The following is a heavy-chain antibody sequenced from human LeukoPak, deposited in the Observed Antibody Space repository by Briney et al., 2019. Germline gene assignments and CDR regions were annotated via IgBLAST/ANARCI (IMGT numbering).Heavy chain of an antibody. V-gene: IGHV4-34*01. CDR2: IEDSGST. J-gene: IGHJ4*02. CDR3: ARSVSREGHNFIAYYFDY. D-gene: IGHD5-24*01. Sequence: SETLSLTCAVYGESFSDYYWTWIRQPPGKGLEWIGEIEDSGSTNSNPSLKSRVTLSVDTSKSQFSLRLNSVTAADTAVYFCARSVSREGHNFIAYYFDYWSQETLVTVSS. CDR1: GESFSDYY.